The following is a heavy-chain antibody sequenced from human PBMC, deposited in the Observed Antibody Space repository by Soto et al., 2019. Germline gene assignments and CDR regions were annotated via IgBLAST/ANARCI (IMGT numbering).Heavy chain of an antibody. V-gene: IGHV3-23*01. CDR1: GFTFSSYG. CDR2: ISDSGDST. Sequence: GGSLRLSCAASGFTFSSYGLNWVRQAPGKGLEWVSGISDSGDSTYHADSVKGRFTISRDNSKNTLYLQMNSLRAEDTAVYYCAKVLRSRAVAGLFDYWGQGALVTAPQ. J-gene: IGHJ4*02. CDR3: AKVLRSRAVAGLFDY. D-gene: IGHD6-19*01.